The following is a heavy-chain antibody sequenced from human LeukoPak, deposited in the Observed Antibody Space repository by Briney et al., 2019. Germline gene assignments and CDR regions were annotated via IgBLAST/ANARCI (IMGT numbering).Heavy chain of an antibody. CDR3: AKDDSGTLHLVFDY. J-gene: IGHJ4*02. D-gene: IGHD1-26*01. V-gene: IGHV3-30-3*02. CDR1: GFTFSSYA. Sequence: PGGSLRLSCAASGFTFSSYAMHWVRQAPGKGLEWAAVISYDGSNKYYADSVKGRFTISRDNSKNTLYLQMNSLRAEDTAVYYCAKDDSGTLHLVFDYWGQGTLVTVSS. CDR2: ISYDGSNK.